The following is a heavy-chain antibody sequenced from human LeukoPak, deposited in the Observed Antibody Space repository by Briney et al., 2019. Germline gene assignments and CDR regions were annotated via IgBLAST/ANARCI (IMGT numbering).Heavy chain of an antibody. J-gene: IGHJ4*02. CDR3: TRSARKYSGSYSGLDY. V-gene: IGHV3-49*04. D-gene: IGHD1-26*01. CDR2: IRSKAYGGTT. Sequence: GGTLRLSCAASGFTFSSHGMSWVRQAPGKGLEWVGFIRSKAYGGTTEYAASVKGRFTISRDDSKSIAYLQMNSLKTEDTAVYYCTRSARKYSGSYSGLDYWGQGTLVTVSS. CDR1: GFTFSSHG.